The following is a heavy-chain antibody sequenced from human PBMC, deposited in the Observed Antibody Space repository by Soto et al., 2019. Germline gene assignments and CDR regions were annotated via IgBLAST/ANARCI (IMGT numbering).Heavy chain of an antibody. CDR2: INWNGVNK. V-gene: IGHV3-9*01. Sequence: EVQLVESGGTLEQPGRSLRLSCAVSGFMFEDYAMHWVRQAPGKGLEWVSGINWNGVNKGYADSVLGRFTISRDNAKKALYLQMNYRRPEDTAVYFCAKDVDRLGELWGYFQNWGQGTLVTVSS. CDR3: AKDVDRLGELWGYFQN. CDR1: GFMFEDYA. D-gene: IGHD3-16*01. J-gene: IGHJ1*01.